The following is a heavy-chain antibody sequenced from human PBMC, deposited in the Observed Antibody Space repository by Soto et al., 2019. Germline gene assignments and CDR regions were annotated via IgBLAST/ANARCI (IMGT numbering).Heavy chain of an antibody. D-gene: IGHD1-26*01. J-gene: IGHJ4*02. CDR3: ARAVGPYDY. Sequence: QVQLVESGGGVVQPGRSLRLSCAASGFTFSSDGIHWVRQAPGKGLEWVAVIWYDGSNKYYADSVKGRFTISRDNSKNTLYLQMDSLRAEDTAVYYCARAVGPYDYWGQGTLVTVSS. V-gene: IGHV3-33*01. CDR2: IWYDGSNK. CDR1: GFTFSSDG.